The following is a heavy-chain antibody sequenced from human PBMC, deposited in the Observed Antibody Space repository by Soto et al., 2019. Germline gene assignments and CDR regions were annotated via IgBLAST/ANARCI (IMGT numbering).Heavy chain of an antibody. D-gene: IGHD6-19*01. J-gene: IGHJ4*02. V-gene: IGHV4-59*08. Sequence: QVQLQESGPGLVRPSETLSLTCTVSSDSISSYYWIWIRQSPGTGLEWIGYTDYSGNTNYNPSLKSRGTISGDTSKNQFSLRLSSVTAADTAVYYCARAVGDPLYYLDYWGQGTLVTVSS. CDR3: ARAVGDPLYYLDY. CDR2: TDYSGNT. CDR1: SDSISSYY.